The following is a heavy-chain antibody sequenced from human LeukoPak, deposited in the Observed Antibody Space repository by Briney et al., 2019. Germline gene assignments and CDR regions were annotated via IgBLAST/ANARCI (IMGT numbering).Heavy chain of an antibody. CDR1: GFTFSSYC. Sequence: TGGSLRLSCAASGFTFSSYCMNWARQAPGKGLEWVAIINHNGNNNYYVDSVKGRFTISRDNAKNSLYLQMSNLRAEDTAVYLCAGGGGLDVWGQGATVTVSS. J-gene: IGHJ6*02. CDR3: AGGGGLDV. CDR2: INHNGNNN. V-gene: IGHV3-7*03. D-gene: IGHD3-16*01.